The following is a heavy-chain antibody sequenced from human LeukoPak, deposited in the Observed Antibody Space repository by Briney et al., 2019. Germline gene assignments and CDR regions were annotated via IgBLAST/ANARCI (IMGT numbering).Heavy chain of an antibody. V-gene: IGHV1-2*02. CDR1: GYTFTNFD. CDR2: MNPNSAT. Sequence: ASVKVSCKASGYTFTNFDINWVRQATGQGLEWMGWMNPNSATNYAQKFQGRVTMTRDTSISTAYMELSRLTSDDTAVYYCAKVEYSSNIPQHWGQGTLVTVSS. CDR3: AKVEYSSNIPQH. D-gene: IGHD6-6*01. J-gene: IGHJ1*01.